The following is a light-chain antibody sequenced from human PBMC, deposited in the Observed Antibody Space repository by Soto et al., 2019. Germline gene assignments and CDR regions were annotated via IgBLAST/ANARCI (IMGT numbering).Light chain of an antibody. CDR3: HQYDSYPLT. CDR1: QRISKW. Sequence: DIQMTQAPSTLSASVGDRVTVTCRASQRISKWLAWYQQKPGKAPNLLIYEASSLESGVPSRFSGSASGTEFTLTISSLQPDDFATYYCHQYDSYPLTFGGGTKVEIK. CDR2: EAS. J-gene: IGKJ4*01. V-gene: IGKV1-5*01.